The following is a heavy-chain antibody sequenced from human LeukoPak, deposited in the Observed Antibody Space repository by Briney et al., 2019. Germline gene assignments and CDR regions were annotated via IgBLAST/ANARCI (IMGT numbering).Heavy chain of an antibody. Sequence: SETLSLTCTVSGGSISSYYWSWIRQPPGKGLEWIGYIYYSGSTNYNPSLKSRVTISVDTSKNQLSLKLNSVTAADTAVYYCARGRISSSYWGQGTLVTVSS. CDR3: ARGRISSSY. CDR2: IYYSGST. J-gene: IGHJ4*02. V-gene: IGHV4-59*01. CDR1: GGSISSYY. D-gene: IGHD6-13*01.